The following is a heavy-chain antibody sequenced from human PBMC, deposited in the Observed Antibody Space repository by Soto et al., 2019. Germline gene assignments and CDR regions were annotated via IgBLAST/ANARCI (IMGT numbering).Heavy chain of an antibody. V-gene: IGHV3-30*03. J-gene: IGHJ4*02. CDR1: GFTFSDYG. CDR2: ISYDGSDR. CDR3: ARSTYCNGGSCYPKY. D-gene: IGHD2-15*01. Sequence: GGSLRLSCEGPGFTFSDYGFHWVRQAPGKGLEWVAMISYDGSDRYYRDSVQGRFTISRDDSKNTVFLQMNSLRTEDTAMYYCARSTYCNGGSCYPKYWGQGTMVTV.